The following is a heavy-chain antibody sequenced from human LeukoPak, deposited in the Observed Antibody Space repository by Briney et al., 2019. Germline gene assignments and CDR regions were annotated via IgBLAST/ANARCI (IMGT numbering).Heavy chain of an antibody. CDR3: AKDFQGRWTIDY. CDR2: ILSDGNND. V-gene: IGHV3-30*18. CDR1: GFTFSSNA. Sequence: GGSLRLSCAASGFTFSSNAIHWVRQAPGKGLEWVAMILSDGNNDYYADSVKGRFTISRDNSKNTLYLQMNSLRPEDTAVYYCAKDFQGRWTIDYWGQGILVTVSP. J-gene: IGHJ4*02. D-gene: IGHD3/OR15-3a*01.